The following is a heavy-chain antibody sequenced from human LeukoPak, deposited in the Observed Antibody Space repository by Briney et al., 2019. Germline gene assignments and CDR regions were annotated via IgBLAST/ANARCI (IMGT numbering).Heavy chain of an antibody. D-gene: IGHD6-13*01. CDR3: ARGFVSHTAGTGAFDI. Sequence: KTSETLSLTCTVSGGSISSYYWSWIRQPPGKGLEWIGYIYYSGSTNYNPSLKSRVTISVDTSKNQFSLKLSSVTAADTAVYYCARGFVSHTAGTGAFDIWGQGTMVTVSS. CDR2: IYYSGST. V-gene: IGHV4-59*12. J-gene: IGHJ3*02. CDR1: GGSISSYY.